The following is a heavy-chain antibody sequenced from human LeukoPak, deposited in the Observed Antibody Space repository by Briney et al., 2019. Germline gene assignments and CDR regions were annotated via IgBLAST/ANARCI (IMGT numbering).Heavy chain of an antibody. CDR3: AKDGNSILSLLPYFDL. Sequence: PGGSLRLSCAASGFTFSSYGMHWVRQAPGKGLEWVAFIRYDGSNKYYADSVKGRFTISRDNSKNTLYLQMNSLRAEDTAVYYCAKDGNSILSLLPYFDLWGRGTLVTVSS. CDR1: GFTFSSYG. J-gene: IGHJ2*01. V-gene: IGHV3-30*02. CDR2: IRYDGSNK. D-gene: IGHD2-21*01.